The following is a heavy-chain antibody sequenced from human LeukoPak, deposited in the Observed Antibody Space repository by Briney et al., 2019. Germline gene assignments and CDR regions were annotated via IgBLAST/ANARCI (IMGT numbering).Heavy chain of an antibody. Sequence: SVKVSCKASGGTFSSYAISWVRQAPGQGLEWMGGIIPIFGTANYAQKFQGRVTITANESTSTAYMELSSLRSEDTAVYYCARSNPDYYYGMDVWGQGTTVTVSS. CDR1: GGTFSSYA. J-gene: IGHJ6*02. CDR2: IIPIFGTA. CDR3: ARSNPDYYYGMDV. V-gene: IGHV1-69*13. D-gene: IGHD1-14*01.